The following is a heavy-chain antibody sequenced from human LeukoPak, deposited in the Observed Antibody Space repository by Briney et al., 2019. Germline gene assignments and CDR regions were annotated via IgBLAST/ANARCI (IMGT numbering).Heavy chain of an antibody. V-gene: IGHV1-8*01. J-gene: IGHJ5*02. D-gene: IGHD3-3*01. CDR1: GYTFTSSD. CDR3: ARGGDYYDFWSGYYRVETWFDP. Sequence: GASVKVSCKASGYTFTSSDINWVRQATGQGLEWMGWMNPNSGNTGYAQKFQGRVTMTRNTSISTAYMELSSLRSEDTAVYYGARGGDYYDFWSGYYRVETWFDPWGQGTLVTVSS. CDR2: MNPNSGNT.